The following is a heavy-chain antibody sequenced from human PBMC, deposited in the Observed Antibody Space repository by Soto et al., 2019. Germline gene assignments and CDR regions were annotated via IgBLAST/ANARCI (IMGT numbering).Heavy chain of an antibody. CDR3: AGIRVRPYYSGMDV. Sequence: SGPTREPTQTLTLTCTFSGFSLSTSGMCVSWIRQPPGKALEWLARIDWDDDKYYTTSLKTRLTSSKDTSKNQMVLTITNMDPMDTALYYCAGIRVRPYYSGMDVWGKGTTVTVS. CDR1: GFSLSTSGMC. J-gene: IGHJ6*04. V-gene: IGHV2-70*11. D-gene: IGHD1-1*01. CDR2: IDWDDDK.